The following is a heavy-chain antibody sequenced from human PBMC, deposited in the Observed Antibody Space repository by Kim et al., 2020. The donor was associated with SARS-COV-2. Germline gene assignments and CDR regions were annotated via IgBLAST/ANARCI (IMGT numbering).Heavy chain of an antibody. Sequence: GGSLRLSCAASGFSFTDHAMNWVRRAPGRGLEWFSGISGSGATTYYADSVRARFTISRDNSKNLLYLQMNGLRAEDTAIYYCAKSDCGGDGCYLINYWGQGTLVTVSS. J-gene: IGHJ4*02. CDR2: ISGSGATT. V-gene: IGHV3-23*01. D-gene: IGHD2-21*01. CDR1: GFSFTDHA. CDR3: AKSDCGGDGCYLINY.